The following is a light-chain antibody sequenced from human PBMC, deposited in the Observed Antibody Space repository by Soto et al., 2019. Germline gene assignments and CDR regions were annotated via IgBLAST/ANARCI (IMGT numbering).Light chain of an antibody. V-gene: IGKV1-12*01. CDR3: QQGNRFPLS. CDR2: TTS. Sequence: DIQMTQSPSSVSASVGDRVTITCRASQAINRYLAWYQQKPGKAPNLLIYTTSTLQSGVPPRFSGSGSGTDFTLTISSLEPEDFATYYCQQGNRFPLSIGGGTKVDIK. J-gene: IGKJ4*01. CDR1: QAINRY.